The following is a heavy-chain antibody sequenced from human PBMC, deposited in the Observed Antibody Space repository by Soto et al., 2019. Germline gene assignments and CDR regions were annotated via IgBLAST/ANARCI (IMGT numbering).Heavy chain of an antibody. CDR3: ARGISITGTFDWFDP. D-gene: IGHD1-7*01. J-gene: IGHJ5*02. CDR2: INPNSGGT. V-gene: IGHV1-2*04. CDR1: GYTFTGYY. Sequence: QVQLVQSGAEVKKPGASVKVSCKASGYTFTGYYMHWVRQAPGQGLEWMGWINPNSGGTNYAQKFQGWVTMTRDTSISTAFMELSRLRSDDTAVSYCARGISITGTFDWFDPWGQGTLVTVSS.